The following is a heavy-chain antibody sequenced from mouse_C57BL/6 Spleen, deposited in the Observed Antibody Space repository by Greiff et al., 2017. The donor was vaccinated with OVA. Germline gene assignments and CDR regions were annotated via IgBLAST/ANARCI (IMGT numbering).Heavy chain of an antibody. Sequence: EVQVVESEGGLVQPGSSMKLSCTASGFTFSDYYMAWVRQVPEKGLEWVANINYDGSSTYYLDSLKSRFIISRDNAKNILYLQMSSLKSEDTATYYCARVDGYYVWFAYWGQGTLVTVSA. D-gene: IGHD2-3*01. V-gene: IGHV5-16*01. CDR1: GFTFSDYY. CDR2: INYDGSST. CDR3: ARVDGYYVWFAY. J-gene: IGHJ3*01.